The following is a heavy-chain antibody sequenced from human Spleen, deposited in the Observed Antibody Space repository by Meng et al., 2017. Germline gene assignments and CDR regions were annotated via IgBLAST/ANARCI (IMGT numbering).Heavy chain of an antibody. V-gene: IGHV4-4*02. CDR3: ARRGGDYLEVYFDY. CDR2: IYQSGTT. D-gene: IGHD4-17*01. Sequence: QVQLQESGPGLVKPSGTLSLTCAVSGGSISSNNWWNWVRQPPGKGLQWIGEIYQSGTTNYNPSLKSRVTILVDKSKNQFSLKLNSVTAADTAIYYCARRGGDYLEVYFDYWGQGSLVTVSS. J-gene: IGHJ4*02. CDR1: GGSISSNNW.